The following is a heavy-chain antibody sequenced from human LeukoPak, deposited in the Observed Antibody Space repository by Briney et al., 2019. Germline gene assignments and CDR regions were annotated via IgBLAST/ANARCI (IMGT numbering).Heavy chain of an antibody. CDR1: GGSISSYY. CDR3: ARDRRRGNYYDSSGHYPWYYYGMDV. J-gene: IGHJ6*02. CDR2: IYYSGST. V-gene: IGHV4-59*01. Sequence: SETLSLTCTVSGGSISSYYWSWIRQPPGKGLEWIGYIYYSGSTNYNPSLKSRVTISVDTSMNQFSLKLSSVTAADTAVYYCARDRRRGNYYDSSGHYPWYYYGMDVWGQGTTVTVSS. D-gene: IGHD3-22*01.